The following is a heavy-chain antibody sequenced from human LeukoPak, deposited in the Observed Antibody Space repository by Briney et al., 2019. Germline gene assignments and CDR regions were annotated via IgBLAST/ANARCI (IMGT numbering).Heavy chain of an antibody. CDR3: ARESGYSYGYIDWFDP. V-gene: IGHV4-61*01. Sequence: PSETLSLTCTVSGGSVSSGSYYWSWIRQPPGKGLEWIGYIYYSGSTNYNPSLKSRVTISVDTSKNQFSLKLSSVTAADTAVYYCARESGYSYGYIDWFDPWGQGTLVTVSS. CDR1: GGSVSSGSYY. CDR2: IYYSGST. J-gene: IGHJ5*02. D-gene: IGHD5-18*01.